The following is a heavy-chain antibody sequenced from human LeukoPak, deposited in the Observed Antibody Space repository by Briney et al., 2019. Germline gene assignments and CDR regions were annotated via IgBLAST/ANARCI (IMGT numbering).Heavy chain of an antibody. V-gene: IGHV4-59*01. D-gene: IGHD2-15*01. J-gene: IGHJ5*02. Sequence: SETLSLTCTVSGGSISSYYWSWIRQPPGKGLEWIGYIYYSGSTNYNPSLKSRVTISVDTSKNQFSLKLSSVTAADTAVYYCARMVGRSGGSCYWFDPWGQGTLVTVSS. CDR1: GGSISSYY. CDR2: IYYSGST. CDR3: ARMVGRSGGSCYWFDP.